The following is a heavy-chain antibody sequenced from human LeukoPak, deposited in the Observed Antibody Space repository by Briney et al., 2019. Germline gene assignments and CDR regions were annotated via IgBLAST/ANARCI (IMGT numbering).Heavy chain of an antibody. CDR1: GFTFTTYW. CDR3: ARASGYYSRLDY. Sequence: GGSLRLSCTASGFTFTTYWMSWVRHPPGKGLEWVANIKQDGTEKYYVDSVKGRFTISRDNSKNTLYLQMNSLRAEDTAVYYCARASGYYSRLDYWGQGTLVTVSS. J-gene: IGHJ4*02. D-gene: IGHD3-22*01. V-gene: IGHV3-7*01. CDR2: IKQDGTEK.